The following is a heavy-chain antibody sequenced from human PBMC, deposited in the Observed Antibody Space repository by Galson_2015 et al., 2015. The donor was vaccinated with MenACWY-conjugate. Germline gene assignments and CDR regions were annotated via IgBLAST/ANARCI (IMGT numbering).Heavy chain of an antibody. CDR3: ARHPPGGRGMDV. CDR2: INPGLVNPGDSNI. J-gene: IGHJ6*02. V-gene: IGHV5-51*01. D-gene: IGHD2-15*01. Sequence: QSGAEVKKPGESLKISCKGSGYSFTNYWIGWVRQMPGKGLEWMGLINPGLVNPGDSNIRYSPSFQGQVTIPADESISTAYLQWSSSKASDTAMYYCARHPPGGRGMDVWGRGTTVTVSS. CDR1: GYSFTNYW.